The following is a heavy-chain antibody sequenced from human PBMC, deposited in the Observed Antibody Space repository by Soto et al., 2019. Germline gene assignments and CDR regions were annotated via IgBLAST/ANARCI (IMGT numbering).Heavy chain of an antibody. CDR3: AKNGKVVVPAHMDV. J-gene: IGHJ6*03. D-gene: IGHD2-2*01. Sequence: PGGSLRLSCAASGFTFSSYGVHWVRQAPGKGLEWVAVISYDGSTYYADSVKGRFTISRDNSKNTLYLQMNSLRAEDTAVYYCAKNGKVVVPAHMDVWGKGTTVTVSS. CDR1: GFTFSSYG. CDR2: ISYDGST. V-gene: IGHV3-30*18.